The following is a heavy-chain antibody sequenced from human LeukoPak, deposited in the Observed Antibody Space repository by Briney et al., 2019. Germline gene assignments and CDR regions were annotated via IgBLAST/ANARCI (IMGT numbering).Heavy chain of an antibody. CDR3: ARGGYYYDSSGYLYY. D-gene: IGHD3-22*01. Sequence: SETLSLTCTVSGGSISSYYWSWIRQPPGKGLEWIGYIYYSGSTNYNPSLKSRVTISVDTSKNQFSLKLSSVTAADTAVYYCARGGYYYDSSGYLYYWGQGTLVTVSS. CDR2: IYYSGST. J-gene: IGHJ4*02. CDR1: GGSISSYY. V-gene: IGHV4-59*12.